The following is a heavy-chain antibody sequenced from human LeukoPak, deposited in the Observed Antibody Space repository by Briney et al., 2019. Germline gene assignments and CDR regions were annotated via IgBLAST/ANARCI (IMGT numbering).Heavy chain of an antibody. CDR2: ITSTGTYI. CDR3: ARVAGGKVHLDY. CDR1: GFAFSTYS. Sequence: PGGSLRLSCAASGFAFSTYSMNWVRRAPGKGLEWISSITSTGTYIYYADSVKGRFTISRDNAKNSLYLQMNSLRAEDTAVYFCARVAGGKVHLDYWGQGTQVTVSS. D-gene: IGHD6-13*01. V-gene: IGHV3-21*01. J-gene: IGHJ4*02.